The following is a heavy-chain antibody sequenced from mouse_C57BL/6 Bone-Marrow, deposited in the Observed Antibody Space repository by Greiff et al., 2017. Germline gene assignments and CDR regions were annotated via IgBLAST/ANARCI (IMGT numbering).Heavy chain of an antibody. V-gene: IGHV1-9*01. J-gene: IGHJ1*03. CDR3: ARLQGLYYGSSHWYFDV. D-gene: IGHD1-1*01. CDR1: GYTFTGYW. CDR2: ILPGSGST. Sequence: VQLQQSGAELMKPGASVKLSCKATGYTFTGYWIAWVKQRPGHGLEWIGEILPGSGSTNYNEKFKGKATFTADTSSNTSYMQLSSLTTEDSAIYYCARLQGLYYGSSHWYFDVWGTGTTVTVSS.